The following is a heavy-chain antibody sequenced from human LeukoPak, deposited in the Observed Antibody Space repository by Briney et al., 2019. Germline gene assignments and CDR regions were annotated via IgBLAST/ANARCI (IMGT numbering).Heavy chain of an antibody. D-gene: IGHD6-13*01. J-gene: IGHJ4*02. Sequence: PGGSLRLSCAASGFTFSSYSMNWVRQAPGKGLEWVSSISSSSSYIYYADSVKGRFTISRDNAKNSLYLQMNSLRAEDTAVYYCAKDQGEKIPGIAAVWGQGTLVTVSS. CDR2: ISSSSSYI. CDR1: GFTFSSYS. CDR3: AKDQGEKIPGIAAV. V-gene: IGHV3-21*01.